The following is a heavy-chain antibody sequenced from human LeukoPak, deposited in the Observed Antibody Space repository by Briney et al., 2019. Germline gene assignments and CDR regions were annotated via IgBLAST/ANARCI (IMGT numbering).Heavy chain of an antibody. CDR3: AKDHLPGIVVADRDY. V-gene: IGHV3-23*01. CDR1: GFTFSNYA. J-gene: IGHJ4*02. CDR2: ISGPGSST. Sequence: GGSLRLSCAASGFTFSNYAMSWVRQAPGKGLEWVSTISGPGSSTYSADSVKGRFTISRDNSKNTLYLQMHSLRAEDTAIYYCAKDHLPGIVVADRDYWGQGTLVTVSS. D-gene: IGHD6-19*01.